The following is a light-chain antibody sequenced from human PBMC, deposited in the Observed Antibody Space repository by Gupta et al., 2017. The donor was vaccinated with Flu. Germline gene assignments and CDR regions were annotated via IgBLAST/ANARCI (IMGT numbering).Light chain of an antibody. Sequence: QSGLTQPPSVSEAPAQSLTTSGTGSNSNIGAGYDVHWYQQVPGTAPKLLIYGNNHRPSGVPDRFSGSKSGASASLVITGLQADDEADYYCQSYDSSLCGSVFGGGTKLTVL. CDR2: GNN. CDR1: NSNIGAGYD. CDR3: QSYDSSLCGSV. J-gene: IGLJ3*02. V-gene: IGLV1-40*01.